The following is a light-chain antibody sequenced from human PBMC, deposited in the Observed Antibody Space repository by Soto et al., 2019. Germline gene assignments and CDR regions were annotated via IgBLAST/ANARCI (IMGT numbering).Light chain of an antibody. J-gene: IGLJ1*01. CDR1: SSDVGGYNY. V-gene: IGLV2-14*01. Sequence: QSALTQPASVSGSPGQSITISCTGTSSDVGGYNYVSWYQQLPGKAPKLMIYDVNNRPSGVSNRFSGSKSGNTASLTISGLEQEDEADYYCSSYTRSSTFAFGTGTKVXVL. CDR2: DVN. CDR3: SSYTRSSTFA.